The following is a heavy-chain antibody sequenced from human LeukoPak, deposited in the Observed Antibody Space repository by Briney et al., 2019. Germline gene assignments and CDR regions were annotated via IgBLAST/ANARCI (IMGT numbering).Heavy chain of an antibody. D-gene: IGHD6-19*01. Sequence: SETLSLTCTVSGGSISSSSYYWGWIRQPPGKGLEWIGSIYYSGSTYYNPSLKSRVTISVDTSKNQFSLKLSSVTAADTAVYYCARGSAAVAVRWFDPWGQGTLVTVSS. J-gene: IGHJ5*02. CDR2: IYYSGST. CDR3: ARGSAAVAVRWFDP. V-gene: IGHV4-39*01. CDR1: GGSISSSSYY.